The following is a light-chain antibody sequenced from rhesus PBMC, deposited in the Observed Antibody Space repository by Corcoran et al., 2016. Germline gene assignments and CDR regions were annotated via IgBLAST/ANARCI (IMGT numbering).Light chain of an antibody. V-gene: IGKV1S6*01. CDR2: AAS. CDR1: QGISSW. Sequence: DIQMTQSPSSLSASVGDRVTITCQASQGISSWLAWYQQKQGKAPKLLIYAASSLERGVPSRFSGSGSGTDFTHTISSLQPEDFATYCCQQHNSYPRTFGQGTKVEIK. J-gene: IGKJ1*01. CDR3: QQHNSYPRT.